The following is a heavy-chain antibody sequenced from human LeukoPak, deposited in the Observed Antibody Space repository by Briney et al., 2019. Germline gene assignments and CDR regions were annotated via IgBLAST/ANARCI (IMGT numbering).Heavy chain of an antibody. CDR1: GFTFSSYS. V-gene: IGHV3-21*01. D-gene: IGHD1-26*01. CDR3: ARGGSYEGGRFVY. CDR2: ISSSSSYI. J-gene: IGHJ4*02. Sequence: GGSLRLSCAASGFTFSSYSMNWVHQAPGKGLEWVSSISSSSSYIYYADSVKGRFTISRDNAKNSLYLQMNSLRAEDTAVYYCARGGSYEGGRFVYWGQGTLVTVSS.